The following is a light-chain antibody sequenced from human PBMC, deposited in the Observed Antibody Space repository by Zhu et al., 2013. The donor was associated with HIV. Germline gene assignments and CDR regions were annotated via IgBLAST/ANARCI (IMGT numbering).Light chain of an antibody. CDR2: KAS. Sequence: DIQMTQSPSTLSASVGDRVTITCRASQSISSWLAWYQQKPGKAPKLLIYKASSLESGVPSRFSGGGSGTEFTLTISSLQPEDVATYYCQKYNSVPITFGPGTKVDIK. V-gene: IGKV1-5*03. CDR3: QKYNSVPIT. J-gene: IGKJ3*01. CDR1: QSISSW.